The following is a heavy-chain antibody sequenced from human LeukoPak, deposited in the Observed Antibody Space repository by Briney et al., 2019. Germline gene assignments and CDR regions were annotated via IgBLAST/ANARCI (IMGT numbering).Heavy chain of an antibody. D-gene: IGHD4-17*01. Sequence: ASVTVSCTASGYTFTSYAMHWVRQAPGQRLEWMGWINAGNGNTKYSQKFQGRVTITRDTSASTAYMELSSLRSEDTAVYYCARGRDDYGDPLDYWGQGTLVTVSS. CDR3: ARGRDDYGDPLDY. CDR1: GYTFTSYA. V-gene: IGHV1-3*01. J-gene: IGHJ4*02. CDR2: INAGNGNT.